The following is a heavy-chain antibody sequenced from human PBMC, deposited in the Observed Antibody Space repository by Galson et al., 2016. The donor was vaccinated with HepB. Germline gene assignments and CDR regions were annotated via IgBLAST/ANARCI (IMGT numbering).Heavy chain of an antibody. CDR2: ISGSGGST. D-gene: IGHD3-10*01. J-gene: IGHJ4*02. Sequence: SLRLSCAASGFTFRSYAMPWVRQAPGKGLEWVSTISGSGGSTYHADSVKGRLTISRDNSKNTVYLQMNSLRAEDTAVYYCAKFTSGTYYLDSFDYWGQGALVTVSS. V-gene: IGHV3-23*01. CDR1: GFTFRSYA. CDR3: AKFTSGTYYLDSFDY.